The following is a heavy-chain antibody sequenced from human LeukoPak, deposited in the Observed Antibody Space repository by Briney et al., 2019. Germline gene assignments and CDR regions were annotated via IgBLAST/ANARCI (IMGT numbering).Heavy chain of an antibody. V-gene: IGHV4-61*02. Sequence: SSETLSLACTVSGGSISSGSYYWSWIRQPAGKGLEWIGRIYTSGSTNYNPSLKSRVTISVDTSKNQFSLKLSSVTPEDTAVYYCARAGGTWNWWFDPWGQGTLVTVSS. CDR1: GGSISSGSYY. CDR2: IYTSGST. J-gene: IGHJ5*02. CDR3: ARAGGTWNWWFDP. D-gene: IGHD1-7*01.